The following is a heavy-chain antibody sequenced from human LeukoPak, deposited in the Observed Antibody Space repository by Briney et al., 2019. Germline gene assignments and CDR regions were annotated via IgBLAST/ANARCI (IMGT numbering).Heavy chain of an antibody. CDR1: GFTFSSYG. CDR3: ARDTRYSGYFGPYY. CDR2: IWYDGSNK. Sequence: GRSLRLSCAASGFTFSSYGMHWVRQAPGKGLEWVAVIWYDGSNKYCADSVKGRFTISRDNSKNTLYLQMNSLRAEDTAVYYCARDTRYSGYFGPYYWGQGTLVTVSS. V-gene: IGHV3-33*01. J-gene: IGHJ4*02. D-gene: IGHD5-12*01.